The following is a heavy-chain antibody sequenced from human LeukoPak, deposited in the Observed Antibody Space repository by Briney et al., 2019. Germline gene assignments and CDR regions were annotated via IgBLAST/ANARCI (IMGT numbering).Heavy chain of an antibody. D-gene: IGHD6-19*01. CDR3: ARDLGLDSGWHFAI. Sequence: ASVKVSCKASGNTFTAHHIHWMRQAPGQGLEWMGWIRPLTGGTRYAQKFQDRIIMTSDTSISTAYMDLSNLRDDDTAIYYCARDLGLDSGWHFAIWGQGTLVTVSS. J-gene: IGHJ4*02. V-gene: IGHV1-2*02. CDR2: IRPLTGGT. CDR1: GNTFTAHH.